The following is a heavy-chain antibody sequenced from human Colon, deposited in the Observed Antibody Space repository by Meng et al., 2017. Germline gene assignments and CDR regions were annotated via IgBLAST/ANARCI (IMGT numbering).Heavy chain of an antibody. J-gene: IGHJ5*01. V-gene: IGHV4-31*03. CDR2: IDHSGTT. D-gene: IGHD2-15*01. CDR1: GDSIASGGYY. Sequence: QVQLLAAGPGLGKPSQTLSLASKGSGDSIASGGYYRSWRRQHPGKGLEWIGYIDHSGTTYDNPSLKTRLTMSVDTSKNQFSLKLTSVTAADTAVYYCARVVSLVVKGNWFDSWGQGTLVTVSS. CDR3: ARVVSLVVKGNWFDS.